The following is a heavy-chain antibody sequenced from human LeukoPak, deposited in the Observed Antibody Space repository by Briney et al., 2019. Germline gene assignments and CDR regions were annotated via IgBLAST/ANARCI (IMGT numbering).Heavy chain of an antibody. J-gene: IGHJ4*02. CDR1: GFTFSSYA. D-gene: IGHD4-17*01. V-gene: IGHV3-66*01. Sequence: PGGSLRLSCAASGFTFSSYAMSWVRQAPGKGLEWVSVIYSGGSTYYADSVKGRFTISRDNSKNTLYLQMNSLRAEDTAVYYCARDGGVGDYGDYEPDYWGQGTLVTVSS. CDR2: IYSGGST. CDR3: ARDGGVGDYGDYEPDY.